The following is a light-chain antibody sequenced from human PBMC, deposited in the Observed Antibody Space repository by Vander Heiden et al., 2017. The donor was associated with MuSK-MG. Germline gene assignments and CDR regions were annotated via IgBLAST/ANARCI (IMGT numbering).Light chain of an antibody. Sequence: DIQMTQSPSSLPASVGDRVTITCRTSQYINTYLNWYQQRPGKAPNLLIYLASSLQSGVPSRFSGSGSGTDFTLTISRLQPEDFATYFCQQSYSMPWTFGQGTKVXFK. CDR2: LAS. J-gene: IGKJ1*01. CDR3: QQSYSMPWT. CDR1: QYINTY. V-gene: IGKV1-39*01.